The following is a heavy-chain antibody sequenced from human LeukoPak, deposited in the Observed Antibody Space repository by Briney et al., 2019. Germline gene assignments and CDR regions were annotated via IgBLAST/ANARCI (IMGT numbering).Heavy chain of an antibody. CDR1: GYTLTELS. Sequence: ASVKVSCKVSGYTLTELSMHWVRPAPGKGLEWMGGFDPEDGETIYAQKFQGRVTMTEDTSTDTAYMELSSLRSEDTAVYYCATDYYYDSSGSYYTVDYWGQGTLVTVSS. D-gene: IGHD3-22*01. V-gene: IGHV1-24*01. CDR3: ATDYYYDSSGSYYTVDY. J-gene: IGHJ4*02. CDR2: FDPEDGET.